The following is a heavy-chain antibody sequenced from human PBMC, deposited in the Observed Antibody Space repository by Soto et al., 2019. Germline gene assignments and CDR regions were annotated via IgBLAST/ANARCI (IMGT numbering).Heavy chain of an antibody. V-gene: IGHV1-18*01. CDR1: GDTFASFG. CDR3: ARDQESITDRILQY. Sequence: GASVKVSCKASGDTFASFGFGWVRQAPGQGLEWLGWISAYNGNTHYAQKVRDRVTLTTDTSTNTAYMELRSLTSDDTAVYYCARDQESITDRILQYWGQGTRVTV. D-gene: IGHD3-10*01. J-gene: IGHJ4*02. CDR2: ISAYNGNT.